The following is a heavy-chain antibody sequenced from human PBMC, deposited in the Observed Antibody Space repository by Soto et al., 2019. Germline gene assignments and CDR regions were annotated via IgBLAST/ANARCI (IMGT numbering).Heavy chain of an antibody. D-gene: IGHD1-1*01. CDR2: TNESGIT. V-gene: IGHV4-34*01. CDR1: GQSFSGHS. J-gene: IGHJ4*02. CDR3: ARGSGIVALPGELEDVKYDY. Sequence: QVQLQQWGAGLVKPSETLSLSCAVYGQSFSGHSWAWIRQPPGKGLEWIGETNESGITYYTPSLKSRVTISTDTSKNQFSLKLSSVSAADTAAYFCARGSGIVALPGELEDVKYDYWGQGTLVNVSS.